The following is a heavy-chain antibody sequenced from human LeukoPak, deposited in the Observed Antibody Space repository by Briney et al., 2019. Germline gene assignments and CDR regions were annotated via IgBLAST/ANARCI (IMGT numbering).Heavy chain of an antibody. CDR1: GFTFSIYC. Sequence: PGGSLRLSCAASGFTFSIYCMHWVSQAPGKGPMWVSRICPDGPVTNYADSVKARFSISRDNARNTVYLQMNSLRAEDTAIYYCVRDFRSADYWGQGTLVTVSS. CDR3: VRDFRSADY. J-gene: IGHJ4*02. V-gene: IGHV3-74*01. CDR2: ICPDGPVT.